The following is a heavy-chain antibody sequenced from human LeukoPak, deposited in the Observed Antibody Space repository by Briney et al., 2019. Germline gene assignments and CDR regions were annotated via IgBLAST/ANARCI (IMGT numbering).Heavy chain of an antibody. V-gene: IGHV3-48*03. J-gene: IGHJ6*03. Sequence: PGGSLRLSCAASGFTFSSYEMNWVRQAPGKGLEWVSYISSSGSTIYYADSVKGRFTISRDNAKNTLYLQMNSLRVEDTAVYYCAKVADQYYYSYFYYMDVWGKGTTVTVSS. CDR3: AKVADQYYYSYFYYMDV. D-gene: IGHD2/OR15-2a*01. CDR2: ISSSGSTI. CDR1: GFTFSSYE.